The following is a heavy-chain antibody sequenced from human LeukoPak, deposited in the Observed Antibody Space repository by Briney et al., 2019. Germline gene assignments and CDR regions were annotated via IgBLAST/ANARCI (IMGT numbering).Heavy chain of an antibody. CDR2: ISWNSGSI. CDR3: AKDKVGYSSGRFDY. V-gene: IGHV3-9*03. J-gene: IGHJ4*02. CDR1: GFTFDDYA. Sequence: GGSLRLSCAASGFTFDDYAMHWVRQAPGKGLECVSGISWNSGSIGYADSVKGRFTISRDNAKNSLYLQMNSLRAEDMALYYCAKDKVGYSSGRFDYWGQGTLVTVSS. D-gene: IGHD6-19*01.